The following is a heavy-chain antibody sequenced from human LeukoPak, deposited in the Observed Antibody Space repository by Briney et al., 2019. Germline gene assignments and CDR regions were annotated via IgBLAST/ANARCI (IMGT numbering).Heavy chain of an antibody. CDR2: ISDSYGST. Sequence: GGSLRLSCTSSGLTFSSYFMSWVRQAPGAGLDCISTISDSYGSTFYADAVRGRFTISRDNSRSTLYLQMNSLRAEDTATYYCSPPRGDSSGYYYVYWGQGTLVIVSS. V-gene: IGHV3-23*01. CDR1: GLTFSSYF. D-gene: IGHD3-22*01. CDR3: SPPRGDSSGYYYVY. J-gene: IGHJ4*02.